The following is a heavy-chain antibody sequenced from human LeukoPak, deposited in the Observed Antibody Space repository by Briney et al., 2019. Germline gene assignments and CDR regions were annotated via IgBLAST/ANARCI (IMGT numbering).Heavy chain of an antibody. J-gene: IGHJ3*02. V-gene: IGHV4-30-2*01. Sequence: SKTLSLTCAVSGGSISSGGYSWSWIRQPPGKGLEWIGYIYHSGSNYSNPSLKSRVTISVDRSKNQFSLKLSSVTAADTAVYYCARNGYSQDAFDIWGQGTMVTVSS. D-gene: IGHD5-18*01. CDR2: IYHSGSN. CDR1: GGSISSGGYS. CDR3: ARNGYSQDAFDI.